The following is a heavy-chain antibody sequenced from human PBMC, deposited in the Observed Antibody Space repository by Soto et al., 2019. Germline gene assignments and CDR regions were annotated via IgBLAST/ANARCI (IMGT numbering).Heavy chain of an antibody. V-gene: IGHV3-48*02. CDR3: ARDSRNYLNWFDP. Sequence: EVQLVESGGGLVQPGGSLRLSCAASGFTFSSYSMNWVRQAPGKGLEWVSYISGSSRTIYYADSVKGRFTISRDNAKNSLYLQMNSLRDEDTAVYYCARDSRNYLNWFDPWGQGTLVTVSS. D-gene: IGHD4-4*01. CDR1: GFTFSSYS. J-gene: IGHJ5*02. CDR2: ISGSSRTI.